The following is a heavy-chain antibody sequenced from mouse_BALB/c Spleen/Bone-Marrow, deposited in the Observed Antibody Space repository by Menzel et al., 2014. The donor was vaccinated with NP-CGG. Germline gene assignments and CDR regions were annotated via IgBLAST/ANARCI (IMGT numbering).Heavy chain of an antibody. J-gene: IGHJ4*01. CDR1: GFTFSSYY. V-gene: IGHV5-6-2*01. D-gene: IGHD2-14*01. CDR2: INSNGGTT. CDR3: ARQSRYEDYYAMDY. Sequence: EVKLQESGGGLVKLGGSLKLSCAASGFTFSSYYMSWVRQTPEKRLELVAAINSNGGTTYYPDTVKGRFTISRDNAKNTLSLQMSSLKSEDTALYYCARQSRYEDYYAMDYWGQGTSVTVSS.